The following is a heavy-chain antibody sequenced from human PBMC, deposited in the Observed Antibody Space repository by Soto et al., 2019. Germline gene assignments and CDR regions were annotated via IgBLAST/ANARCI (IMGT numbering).Heavy chain of an antibody. V-gene: IGHV3-21*01. CDR2: ISSTTNYI. CDR3: ARESEDLTSNFDY. Sequence: GSLRLSCAASGFTFTRYSVNWVRQAPGKGLEWVSSISSTTNYIYYADSMKGRFTVSRDNAKNSVYLDMNSLSAEDTAVYYCARESEDLTSNFDYWGQGTLVTVS. CDR1: GFTFTRYS. J-gene: IGHJ4*02.